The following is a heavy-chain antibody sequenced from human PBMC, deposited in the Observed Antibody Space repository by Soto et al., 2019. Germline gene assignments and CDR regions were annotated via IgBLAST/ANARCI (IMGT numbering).Heavy chain of an antibody. Sequence: GQSRKICCKGSGYNFTSYWIRWVRQMPGKGLEWIGLIYPGDSDTRYSPPFHGQVTISADKSITTAYLQWSSLKASDTAMYYCWSARWGSSRYLQDVWAQGTSAPVYS. CDR2: IYPGDSDT. J-gene: IGHJ6*02. D-gene: IGHD2-2*01. CDR3: WSARWGSSRYLQDV. CDR1: GYNFTSYW. V-gene: IGHV5-51*01.